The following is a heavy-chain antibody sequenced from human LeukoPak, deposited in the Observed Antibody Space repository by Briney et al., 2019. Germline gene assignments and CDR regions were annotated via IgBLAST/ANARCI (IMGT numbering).Heavy chain of an antibody. Sequence: GGSLRLSCAASRFTFSSYSINWVRRAPGKGLEWVSSIGSSGSYIYYADSVKGRFTISRDNAKNSLYLQMNSLRAEDTAVYYCARDLYGDFWSGYFFDYWGQGTLVTVSS. J-gene: IGHJ4*02. D-gene: IGHD3-3*01. V-gene: IGHV3-21*01. CDR1: RFTFSSYS. CDR2: IGSSGSYI. CDR3: ARDLYGDFWSGYFFDY.